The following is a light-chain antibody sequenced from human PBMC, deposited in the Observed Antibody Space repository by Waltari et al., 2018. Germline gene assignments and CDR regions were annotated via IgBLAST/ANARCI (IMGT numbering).Light chain of an antibody. CDR3: QQRRNWPPMYT. V-gene: IGKV3-11*01. J-gene: IGKJ2*01. Sequence: EIVLTQSPATLSLSPGDSATLSCRASQSVSSYLAWYQQKPGQAPRLLTYDASNRATGIPARFSGSGSGTDFTLTISSLEPEDSAVYYCQQRRNWPPMYTFGQGTKLEI. CDR1: QSVSSY. CDR2: DAS.